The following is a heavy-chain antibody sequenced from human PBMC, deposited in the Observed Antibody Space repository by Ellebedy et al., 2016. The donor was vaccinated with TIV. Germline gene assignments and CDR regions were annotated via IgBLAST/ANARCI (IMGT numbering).Heavy chain of an antibody. J-gene: IGHJ4*02. Sequence: SETLSLXXIVSGGSINSYYWTWIRQPPGKGLEWIGYIYYTGSSTYSPSLKSRVTMSVDRSKNQFSLRLTSVTAADTALYYCARGPIKPYDPRGYYTFDQWGQGVLVTVSS. V-gene: IGHV4-59*12. CDR1: GGSINSYY. CDR3: ARGPIKPYDPRGYYTFDQ. D-gene: IGHD3-22*01. CDR2: IYYTGSS.